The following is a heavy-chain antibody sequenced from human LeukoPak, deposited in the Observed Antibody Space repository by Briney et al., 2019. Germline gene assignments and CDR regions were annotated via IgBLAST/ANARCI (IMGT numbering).Heavy chain of an antibody. D-gene: IGHD3-16*01. J-gene: IGHJ6*02. CDR2: ISYDGSNK. CDR1: GSTFSSYA. V-gene: IGHV3-30-3*01. Sequence: PGRSLGLSCAASGSTFSSYAMHWVRQAPGKGLEWVAVISYDGSNKYYADSVKGRFTISRDNSKNTLYLQMNSLRAEDTAVYYCAREGVYGMDVWGQGTTVTVSS. CDR3: AREGVYGMDV.